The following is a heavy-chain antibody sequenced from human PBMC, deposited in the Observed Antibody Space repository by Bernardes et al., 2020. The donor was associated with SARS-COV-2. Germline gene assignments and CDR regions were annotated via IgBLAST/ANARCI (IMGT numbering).Heavy chain of an antibody. CDR3: ARAADWYFDL. Sequence: GGSLRLSCAASGFTFSSYGMHWVRQAPGKGLAWVAVIWYDGSNQYYADSVKGRFTISRDNSKNTLYLQMNSLRAEDTAVYYCARAADWYFDLWGRGTLVTGSS. J-gene: IGHJ2*01. CDR1: GFTFSSYG. CDR2: IWYDGSNQ. V-gene: IGHV3-33*01. D-gene: IGHD6-19*01.